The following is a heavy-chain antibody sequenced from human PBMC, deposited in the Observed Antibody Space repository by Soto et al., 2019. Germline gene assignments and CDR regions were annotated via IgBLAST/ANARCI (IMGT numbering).Heavy chain of an antibody. CDR2: MYSGGNP. CDR1: GFNVAGNY. J-gene: IGHJ5*01. D-gene: IGHD2-21*01. Sequence: GGSLRLSCAASGFNVAGNYMSWVRQAPGKRLEWVSTMYSGGNPYYADSVRGRFFISTDNTSNTFYLQMNSLKAEDTAVYYCARGLHKIGWYSYNWFDPWVQGTLVTVSS. CDR3: ARGLHKIGWYSYNWFDP. V-gene: IGHV3-53*01.